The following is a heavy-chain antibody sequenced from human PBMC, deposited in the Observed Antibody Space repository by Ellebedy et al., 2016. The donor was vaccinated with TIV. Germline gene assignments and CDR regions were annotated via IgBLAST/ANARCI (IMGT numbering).Heavy chain of an antibody. CDR3: TINYFDY. V-gene: IGHV3-15*01. CDR1: GFTLSDAW. Sequence: PGGSLRLSCAASGFTLSDAWMSWVRKAPGGGLEWIGRIKSKAGGGTPDYPAPVKDRFTISRDDSKNTLYLQINSLMTDDTAMYYCTINYFDYWGQGTLVTVSS. J-gene: IGHJ4*02. CDR2: IKSKAGGGTP.